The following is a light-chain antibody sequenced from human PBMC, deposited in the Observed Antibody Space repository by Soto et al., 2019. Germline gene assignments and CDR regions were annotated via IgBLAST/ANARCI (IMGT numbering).Light chain of an antibody. V-gene: IGLV1-40*01. CDR2: GNS. CDR3: QSYASSLRVAV. CDR1: SSNIGAGYD. J-gene: IGLJ2*01. Sequence: QSVLTQPPSVSGAPGQRVTISCTGSSSNIGAGYDVHWYQQLPGPAPKLLIYGNSNRPSGVPDRFSGSKSGTSASLATAGLQAEDEADYYCQSYASSLRVAVFGGGTKLTVL.